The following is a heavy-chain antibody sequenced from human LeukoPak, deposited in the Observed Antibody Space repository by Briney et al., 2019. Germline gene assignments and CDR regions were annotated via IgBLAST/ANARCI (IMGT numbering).Heavy chain of an antibody. Sequence: GGSLRLSCAASGFTFSSYGMHWVRQAQGKGLEWVAFIRYDGSNKYYADSVKGRFTISRDNSKNTLYLQMNSLRAEDTAVYYCAKRGYSSGWYPTTYYYYYYMDVWGKGTTVTISS. J-gene: IGHJ6*03. CDR3: AKRGYSSGWYPTTYYYYYYMDV. V-gene: IGHV3-30*02. CDR2: IRYDGSNK. D-gene: IGHD6-19*01. CDR1: GFTFSSYG.